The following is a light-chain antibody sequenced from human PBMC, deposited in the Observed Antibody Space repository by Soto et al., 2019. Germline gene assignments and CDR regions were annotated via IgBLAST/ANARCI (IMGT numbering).Light chain of an antibody. CDR3: QQYTDFQYT. CDR2: KAR. V-gene: IGKV1-5*03. CDR1: QSIGSL. Sequence: DIQMTQSPPTLSASVGDGVTITCRASQSIGSLLAWYQQKPGKAPKLLSYKARNLQSGVPSRFSGSGSGTDLSLTISSLQPVDSATYFCQQYTDFQYTVGPGTKLEI. J-gene: IGKJ2*01.